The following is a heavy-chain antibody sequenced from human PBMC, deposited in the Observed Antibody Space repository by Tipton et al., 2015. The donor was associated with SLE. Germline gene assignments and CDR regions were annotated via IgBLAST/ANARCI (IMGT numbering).Heavy chain of an antibody. Sequence: SLRLSCAASGFTLSNFWVNWVRQAPGKGLQWVGQIKEDGSETYYVGSVKGRFTISRDNVKNSLYLEMNSLRAEDTAVYYCTTDVRGDGGTRGYWGQGTLVTVSS. CDR1: GFTLSNFW. J-gene: IGHJ4*02. D-gene: IGHD3-10*02. V-gene: IGHV3-7*03. CDR3: TTDVRGDGGTRGY. CDR2: IKEDGSET.